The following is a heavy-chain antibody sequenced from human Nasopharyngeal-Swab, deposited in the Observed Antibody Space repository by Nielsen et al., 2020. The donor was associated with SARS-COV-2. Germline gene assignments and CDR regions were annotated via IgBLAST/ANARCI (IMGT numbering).Heavy chain of an antibody. Sequence: ASVKVSCKASGYTFPSHHMNWVRQAPGQGLEWMGIINPSDGSTTYAQKFQGRVTLTRDTSISTAYMELTSLRFDDTAVYYCARVGGGAPFDHWGQGTLVTVSS. CDR3: ARVGGGAPFDH. CDR1: GYTFPSHH. CDR2: INPSDGST. J-gene: IGHJ4*02. V-gene: IGHV1-46*01. D-gene: IGHD1-26*01.